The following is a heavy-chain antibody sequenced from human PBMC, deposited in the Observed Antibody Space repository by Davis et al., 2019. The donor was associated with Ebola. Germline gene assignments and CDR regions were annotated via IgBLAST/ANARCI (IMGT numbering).Heavy chain of an antibody. CDR1: GFTFSTYA. CDR3: VKGRAGWLRLFDD. CDR2: ISWNSDSL. D-gene: IGHD5-24*01. Sequence: SLKISCAASGFTFSTYAITWVRQAPGEGLEWVSGISWNSDSLGYADFVKGRFTISRDNTKNSLYLQMNNVRPEDTALYYCVKGRAGWLRLFDDWGRGTQVTVSS. V-gene: IGHV3-9*01. J-gene: IGHJ4*02.